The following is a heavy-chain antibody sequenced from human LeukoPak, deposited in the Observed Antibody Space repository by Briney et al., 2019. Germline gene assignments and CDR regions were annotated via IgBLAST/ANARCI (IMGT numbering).Heavy chain of an antibody. CDR3: ARHVSYSNLVPVYYFDY. V-gene: IGHV5-51*01. Sequence: GDSLKISCQVSEDSFTNSWIGWVRQMPGQGLEWMGMIYPGDSDTIYSPSFQGQVKISPDKSTSTAYLQRSSLTASDTPIYYCARHVSYSNLVPVYYFDYWGQGALVIV. CDR2: IYPGDSDT. J-gene: IGHJ4*02. D-gene: IGHD4-11*01. CDR1: EDSFTNSW.